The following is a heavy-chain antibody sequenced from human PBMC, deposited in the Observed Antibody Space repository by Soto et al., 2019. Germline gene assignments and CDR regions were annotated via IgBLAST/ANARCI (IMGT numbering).Heavy chain of an antibody. V-gene: IGHV1-18*01. CDR2: ISAYNGNT. Sequence: ASVKVSCKASGYTFTSYGISWVRQAPGQGLEWMGWISAYNGNTNYAQKLQGRVTMTTDTSTSTAYMELRSLRSDDTAVYYCASVYCRSTSCYIPDAFDIWGQGTMVTVSS. CDR3: ASVYCRSTSCYIPDAFDI. J-gene: IGHJ3*02. D-gene: IGHD2-2*02. CDR1: GYTFTSYG.